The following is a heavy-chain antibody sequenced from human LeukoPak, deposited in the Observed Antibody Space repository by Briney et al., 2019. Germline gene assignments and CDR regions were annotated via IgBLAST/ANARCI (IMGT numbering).Heavy chain of an antibody. D-gene: IGHD3-22*01. CDR3: AMTGYYFDSSGSFDY. CDR1: GYTFTSYG. Sequence: ASVKVSFKASGYTFTSYGISWVRQAPGQGLEWMGWISAYNGNTNYAQKLQGRLTMTTDASTSTAYMELRSLRSDDTAVYYCAMTGYYFDSSGSFDYWGQGTLVTVSS. V-gene: IGHV1-18*01. CDR2: ISAYNGNT. J-gene: IGHJ4*02.